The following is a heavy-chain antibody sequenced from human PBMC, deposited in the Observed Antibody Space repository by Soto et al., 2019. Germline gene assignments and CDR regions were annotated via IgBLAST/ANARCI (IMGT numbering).Heavy chain of an antibody. CDR3: AREALREDGYNYWDAFDI. D-gene: IGHD5-12*01. V-gene: IGHV3-33*01. J-gene: IGHJ3*02. Sequence: GGSLRLSCAASGFTFSSYGMHWVRQAPGKGLEWVAVIWYDGSNKYYADSVKGRFTISRDNSKNTLYLQMNSLRAEDTAVYYCAREALREDGYNYWDAFDIWGQGTMVTVSS. CDR1: GFTFSSYG. CDR2: IWYDGSNK.